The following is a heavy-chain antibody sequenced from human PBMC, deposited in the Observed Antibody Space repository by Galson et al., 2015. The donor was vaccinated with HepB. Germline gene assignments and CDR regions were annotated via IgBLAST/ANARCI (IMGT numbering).Heavy chain of an antibody. D-gene: IGHD6-19*01. J-gene: IGHJ4*02. CDR3: ARRSRDRSGWLYFIDY. V-gene: IGHV5-51*03. Sequence: QSGAEVKKPGESLKISCKGSGYSFTSYWIGWVRQMPGKGLEWMGTIYPGDSDTRYSPSFQGQVAISADKSISTAYLQWSSLKGSDTAMYYCARRSRDRSGWLYFIDYWGQGTLVTVSS. CDR1: GYSFTSYW. CDR2: IYPGDSDT.